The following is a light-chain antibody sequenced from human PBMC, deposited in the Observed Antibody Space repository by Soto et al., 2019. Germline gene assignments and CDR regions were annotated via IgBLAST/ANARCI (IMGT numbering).Light chain of an antibody. V-gene: IGKV1-39*01. CDR1: QSVNTY. CDR2: TAS. J-gene: IGKJ3*01. Sequence: DTQMTQSPSSLSASVGDRVTITCRASQSVNTYLNWYQQKPGTAPKLLIYTASTLQSGVPPRFSGSGSGTDFTLTISSLQPEDFATYYCQQSYRNPRTFGPGTKVEIK. CDR3: QQSYRNPRT.